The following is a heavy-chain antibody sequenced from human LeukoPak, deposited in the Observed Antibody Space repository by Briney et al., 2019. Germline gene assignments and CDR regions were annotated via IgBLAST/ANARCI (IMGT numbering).Heavy chain of an antibody. D-gene: IGHD2-2*01. CDR1: GGSISSGSYY. CDR2: IYTSGST. Sequence: SQTLSLTCTVSGGSISSGSYYWSWIRQPAGKGLEWIGRIYTSGSTNYNPSLKSRFTISVDTSKNQFSLKLSSVTAADTAVYYCARDRVKEYQLLGYYYYYYMDVWGKGTTVTVSS. CDR3: ARDRVKEYQLLGYYYYYYMDV. V-gene: IGHV4-61*02. J-gene: IGHJ6*03.